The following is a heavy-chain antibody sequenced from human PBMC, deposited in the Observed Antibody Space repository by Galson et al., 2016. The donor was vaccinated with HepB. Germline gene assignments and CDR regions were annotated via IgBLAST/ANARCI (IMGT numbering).Heavy chain of an antibody. Sequence: LRLSCAGSEFAFSSYWMIWVRQAPGKGLEWLASIKHDGSEEYYLDSVKGRFTISRDNAKKSLFLQMNSLRVEDTAVYYCARDDETYGDPDFWGQGTLVTVSS. CDR1: EFAFSSYW. V-gene: IGHV3-7*05. CDR3: ARDDETYGDPDF. J-gene: IGHJ4*02. CDR2: IKHDGSEE. D-gene: IGHD4-17*01.